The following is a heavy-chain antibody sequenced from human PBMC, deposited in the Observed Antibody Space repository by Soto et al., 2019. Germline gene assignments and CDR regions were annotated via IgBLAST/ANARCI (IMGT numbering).Heavy chain of an antibody. CDR3: TRRVVATPDYYYYGMDV. Sequence: GGSLRLSCAASGFTFSGYAMHWVRQASGKGLEWVGRIRSKANSYATAYAASVKGRFTISRDDSKNTAYLQMNSLKTEDTAVYYCTRRVVATPDYYYYGMDVWGQGTTVTV. J-gene: IGHJ6*02. CDR2: IRSKANSYAT. D-gene: IGHD5-12*01. V-gene: IGHV3-73*01. CDR1: GFTFSGYA.